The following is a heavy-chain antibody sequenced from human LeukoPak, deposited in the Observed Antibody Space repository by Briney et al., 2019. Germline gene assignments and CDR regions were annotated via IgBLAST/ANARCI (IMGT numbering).Heavy chain of an antibody. V-gene: IGHV3-9*01. CDR1: GFSFDDYA. J-gene: IGHJ2*01. CDR3: AKGVHYYDSSGQTLYWYFDL. D-gene: IGHD3-22*01. Sequence: GRSLRLSCEASGFSFDDYAMHWVRQAPGKGLEWVAGISRNSYNIAYGDSVKGRFTISRDNAKKSLSLQMNSLRAEDTALYYCAKGVHYYDSSGQTLYWYFDLWGRGTLVTVSS. CDR2: ISRNSYNI.